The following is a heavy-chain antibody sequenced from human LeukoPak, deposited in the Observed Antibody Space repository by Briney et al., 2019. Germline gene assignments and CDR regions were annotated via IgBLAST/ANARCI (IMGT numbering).Heavy chain of an antibody. J-gene: IGHJ4*02. CDR1: GFTFSSYG. V-gene: IGHV3-30*03. Sequence: PGRSLRLSCAASGFTFSSYGMHWVRQAPGKGLEWVAVISYDGSNKYYADSVKGRFTISRDNSKNTLYLQMNSLRAEDTAVYYCASGGQFNYWGQGTLVTVSS. CDR3: ASGGQFNY. D-gene: IGHD3-16*01. CDR2: ISYDGSNK.